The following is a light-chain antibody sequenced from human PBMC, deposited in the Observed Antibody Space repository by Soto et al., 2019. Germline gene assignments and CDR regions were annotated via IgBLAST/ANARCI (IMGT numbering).Light chain of an antibody. CDR3: QQSYSLPYT. Sequence: DIQMTQSPSSLSASVGDRVTITCRASQSVGSLLNWFQQKPGKAPKLLIYAASTLQSGAPSRFSGSGAGTDFTLIISSLQHEDFATYYCQQSYSLPYTFGQGTKLEI. CDR1: QSVGSL. J-gene: IGKJ2*01. CDR2: AAS. V-gene: IGKV1-39*01.